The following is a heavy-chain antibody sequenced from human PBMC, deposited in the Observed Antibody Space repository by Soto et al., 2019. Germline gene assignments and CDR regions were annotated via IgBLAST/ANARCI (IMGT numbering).Heavy chain of an antibody. D-gene: IGHD2-15*01. CDR2: FSAYNGNT. V-gene: IGHV1-18*01. Sequence: QVQLVQSGAEVKKPGASVKVSCKASGYTFTSYGISCVRQAPGQGLEWMGWFSAYNGNTNYAQKLQGRVTMTTDTSTSTAYMELRSLRSDDTAVYYCATTPQGLVVVVAKDGYWFDHWSQGTLVTVAS. J-gene: IGHJ5*02. CDR1: GYTFTSYG. CDR3: ATTPQGLVVVVAKDGYWFDH.